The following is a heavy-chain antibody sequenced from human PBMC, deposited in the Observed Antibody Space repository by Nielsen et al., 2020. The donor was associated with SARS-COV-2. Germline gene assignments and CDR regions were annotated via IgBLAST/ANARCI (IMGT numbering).Heavy chain of an antibody. CDR2: IYFSGRT. D-gene: IGHD5-12*01. V-gene: IGHV4-31*03. J-gene: IGHJ6*02. Sequence: SETLFLTCTVSGGSISSGGYYWSWIRHHPGKGLEWIGYIYFSGRTCYNPSLKSRVTISVDTSKNQFSLSLRSVTAADTAVYYCARESSGYDHYNYGMDVRGQGTTVTVSS. CDR3: ARESSGYDHYNYGMDV. CDR1: GGSISSGGYY.